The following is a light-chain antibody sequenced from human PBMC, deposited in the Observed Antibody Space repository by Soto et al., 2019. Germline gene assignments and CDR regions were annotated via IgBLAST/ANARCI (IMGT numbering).Light chain of an antibody. CDR1: SSHIGAGYD. CDR2: GNS. CDR3: QSYDSSLSVV. J-gene: IGLJ2*01. Sequence: QAVLTQPPSVSGAPGQRVTISGTGSSSHIGAGYDVHWYQQLPGTAPKLLIYGNSNRPSGVPDRFSGSKSGTSASLAITGLQAEDEADYYCQSYDSSLSVVFGGGTKLTVL. V-gene: IGLV1-40*01.